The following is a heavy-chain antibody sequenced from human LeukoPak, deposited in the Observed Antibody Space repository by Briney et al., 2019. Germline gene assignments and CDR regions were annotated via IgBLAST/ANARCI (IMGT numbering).Heavy chain of an antibody. CDR1: GGAISSYY. CDR3: ASGTIFGVITPNSFHY. V-gene: IGHV4-59*12. D-gene: IGHD3-3*01. Sequence: PSETLSLTCTVSGGAISSYYWNWIRQSPGKGLEWIGFIFHGGNRNYNPSLKSRVTMSMDTSKSQFSLKVTSVTAADTAIYYCASGTIFGVITPNSFHYWGRGTQVIVSS. CDR2: IFHGGNR. J-gene: IGHJ4*02.